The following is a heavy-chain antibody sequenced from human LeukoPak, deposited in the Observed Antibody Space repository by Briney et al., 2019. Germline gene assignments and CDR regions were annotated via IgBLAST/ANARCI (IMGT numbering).Heavy chain of an antibody. Sequence: ASVKVSCKASGYTFTGYYMHWVRQAPGQGLEWMGWINPNSGGTNYAQKFQGRVTITADESTSTAYMELSSLRSEDTAVYYCARDVWGRDGYNQLGGYFDYWGQGTLVTVSS. J-gene: IGHJ4*02. D-gene: IGHD5-24*01. CDR1: GYTFTGYY. V-gene: IGHV1-2*02. CDR3: ARDVWGRDGYNQLGGYFDY. CDR2: INPNSGGT.